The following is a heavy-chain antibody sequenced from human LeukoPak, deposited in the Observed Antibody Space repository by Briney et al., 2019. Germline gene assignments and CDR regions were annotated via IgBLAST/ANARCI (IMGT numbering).Heavy chain of an antibody. V-gene: IGHV4-34*01. J-gene: IGHJ4*02. CDR3: ARAALRGSYFSAGFDY. Sequence: SETLSLTCAVYGGSFSGYYWSWIRQPPGKGLEWIGEINHSGSTNYNPSLKSRVTISVDTSKNQFSLKLSSVTAADTAVYYCARAALRGSYFSAGFDYWGQGTLVTVSS. D-gene: IGHD1-26*01. CDR1: GGSFSGYY. CDR2: INHSGST.